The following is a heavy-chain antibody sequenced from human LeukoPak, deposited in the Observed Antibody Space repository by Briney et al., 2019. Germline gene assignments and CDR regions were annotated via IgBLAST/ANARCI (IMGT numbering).Heavy chain of an antibody. V-gene: IGHV3-15*01. Sequence: GGSLRLSCAASGFTFSNAWMSWVRQAPGEGLEWVGRIKSKTDGGTTDYAAPVKGRFTISRDDSKNTLYLQMNSLKTEDTAVYYCTTDLAGAAAGYYYYYMDVWGKGTTVTVSS. J-gene: IGHJ6*03. D-gene: IGHD6-13*01. CDR2: IKSKTDGGTT. CDR3: TTDLAGAAAGYYYYYMDV. CDR1: GFTFSNAW.